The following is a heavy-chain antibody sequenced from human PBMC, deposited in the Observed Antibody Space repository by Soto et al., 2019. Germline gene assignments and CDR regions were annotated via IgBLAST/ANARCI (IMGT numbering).Heavy chain of an antibody. D-gene: IGHD3-3*01. CDR2: INHSGST. CDR3: ARSRSGFWSGYYLD. CDR1: GGSFSGYY. V-gene: IGHV4-34*01. Sequence: QVQLQQWGAGLLKPSETLSLTCAVYGGSFSGYYWSWIRQPPGKGLEWIGEINHSGSTNYNPSLKSQGTISVDTSKNQVSLKLGFVTAAGRAVYYGARSRSGFWSGYYLDWGQGTLVTVSS. J-gene: IGHJ4*02.